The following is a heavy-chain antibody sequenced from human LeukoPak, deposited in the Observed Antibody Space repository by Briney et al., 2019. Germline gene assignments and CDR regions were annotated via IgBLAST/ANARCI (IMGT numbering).Heavy chain of an antibody. CDR2: INPHSGGT. Sequence: ASVKVSCKASGYTFSEYYMHWVRQAPGQGLEWMGWINPHSGGTKYAQKFQGRVTMTRDTSISTAYMEVTSLSFDDTAMYYCATGHGYSSGYHGGDFDTWGEGKMFTVSS. V-gene: IGHV1-2*02. J-gene: IGHJ3*02. D-gene: IGHD6-19*01. CDR3: ATGHGYSSGYHGGDFDT. CDR1: GYTFSEYY.